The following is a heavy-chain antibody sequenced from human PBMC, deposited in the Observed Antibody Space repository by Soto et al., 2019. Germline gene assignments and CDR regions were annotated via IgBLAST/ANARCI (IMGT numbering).Heavy chain of an antibody. CDR2: INLSGNT. D-gene: IGHD3-16*01. J-gene: IGHJ5*02. CDR1: CESFSGYH. CDR3: ARVLVTYGGIMVPYNWFDT. Sequence: KPSETLSLTCAVFCESFSGYHWTWIRQSTGKGLEWIGEINLSGNTNYNPSLKGRVTISIDTPKKQFSLKLTSVTAADTAIYYCARVLVTYGGIMVPYNWFDTWGQGNLVTVSS. V-gene: IGHV4-34*01.